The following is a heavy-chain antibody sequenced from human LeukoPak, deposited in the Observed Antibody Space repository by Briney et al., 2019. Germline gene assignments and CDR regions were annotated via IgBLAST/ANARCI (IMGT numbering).Heavy chain of an antibody. V-gene: IGHV3-74*01. CDR2: INTDGSST. D-gene: IGHD2-15*01. CDR1: GFTFSSYW. CDR3: ASIDNLGYYYMDV. Sequence: GGSLRLSCAASGFTFSSYWMHWVRQAPGKGLVWVSRINTDGSSTSYADSVKGRFTISRDNAKNTLYLQMNSLRAEDTAVYYCASIDNLGYYYMDVWGKGTTVTVSS. J-gene: IGHJ6*03.